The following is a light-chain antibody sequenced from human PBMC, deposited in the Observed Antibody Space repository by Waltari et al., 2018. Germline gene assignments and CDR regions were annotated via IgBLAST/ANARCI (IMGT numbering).Light chain of an antibody. V-gene: IGKV4-1*01. CDR1: QRVLYSSNNKNY. CDR2: WAS. CDR3: QQYYSTPPT. J-gene: IGKJ1*01. Sequence: DIVMTQSPDSLAVSLGERATINCKSSQRVLYSSNNKNYLAWYQQKPGQPPKLLIYWASTRESGVPDRFSDSGSGTDFTLTISSLQAEDVAVYYCQQYYSTPPTFGQGTKVEIK.